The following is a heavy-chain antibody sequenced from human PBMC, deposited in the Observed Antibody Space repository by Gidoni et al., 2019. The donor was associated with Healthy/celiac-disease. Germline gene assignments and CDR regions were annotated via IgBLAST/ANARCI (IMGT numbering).Heavy chain of an antibody. CDR1: GCSISSSSYY. Sequence: QLQLQESGPGLVQPSETLSLTCPVSGCSISSSSYYWGWIRQPPGKGLEWLGSIYYSGSTYYNPSLKSRVTISVDTSENQFSLKLSSVTAADTAVYYCARATSGRYFQHWGQGTLVTVSS. D-gene: IGHD1-26*01. V-gene: IGHV4-39*01. CDR2: IYYSGST. J-gene: IGHJ1*01. CDR3: ARATSGRYFQH.